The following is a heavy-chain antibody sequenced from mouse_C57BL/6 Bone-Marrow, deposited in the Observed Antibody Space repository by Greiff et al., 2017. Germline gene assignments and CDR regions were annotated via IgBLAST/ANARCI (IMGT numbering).Heavy chain of an antibody. V-gene: IGHV14-3*01. CDR3: ARSPRYYYGSHWYFDV. CDR2: IDPANGNT. J-gene: IGHJ1*03. D-gene: IGHD1-1*01. Sequence: VQLQQSVAELVRPGASVKLSCTASGFNIKNTYMHWVKQRPEQGLAWIGRIDPANGNTKSAPKFPGKAPITADTSSNTAYLQLSSLTSEDTAIYYCARSPRYYYGSHWYFDVWGTGTTVTVSS. CDR1: GFNIKNTY.